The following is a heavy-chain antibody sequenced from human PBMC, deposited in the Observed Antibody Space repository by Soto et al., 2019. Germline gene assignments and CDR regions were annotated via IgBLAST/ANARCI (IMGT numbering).Heavy chain of an antibody. Sequence: QVQLVESGGGVVQPGRSLRLSCAVSGFTFSNHAMQWVRQAPRKGLEWVAQIWFDGSNKYSADPVKGRFTISRDNSKNTLYLQMNSLRADDTGVYYCARDGQHLTPYSMDVWGQGTTVTVSS. CDR3: ARDGQHLTPYSMDV. J-gene: IGHJ6*02. CDR2: IWFDGSNK. D-gene: IGHD6-13*01. CDR1: GFTFSNHA. V-gene: IGHV3-33*01.